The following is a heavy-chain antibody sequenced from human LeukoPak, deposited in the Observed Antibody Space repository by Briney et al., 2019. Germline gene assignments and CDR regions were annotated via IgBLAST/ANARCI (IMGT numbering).Heavy chain of an antibody. Sequence: SETLSLTCAVYGGSFSGYYWSWIRQPPGKGLEWIGEINHSGSTNYNPSLKSRVTISVDTSKNLFSLKLSSVTAADTAVYYCARGTTSFFDYWGQGTLVTVSS. CDR3: ARGTTSFFDY. V-gene: IGHV4-34*01. D-gene: IGHD1-7*01. J-gene: IGHJ4*02. CDR1: GGSFSGYY. CDR2: INHSGST.